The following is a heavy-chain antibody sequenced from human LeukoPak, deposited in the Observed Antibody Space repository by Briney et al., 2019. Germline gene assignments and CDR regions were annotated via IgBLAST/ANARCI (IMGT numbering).Heavy chain of an antibody. CDR3: ARDSDDGMDV. V-gene: IGHV3-21*01. CDR2: ISSSSSYI. D-gene: IGHD3-10*01. J-gene: IGHJ6*04. Sequence: GRSLRLSCAASGFTFSSYGMHWVRQAPGKGLEWVSSISSSSSYIYYADSVKGRFTISRDNAKNSLYLQMNSLRAEDTAVYYCARDSDDGMDVWGKGTTVTISS. CDR1: GFTFSSYG.